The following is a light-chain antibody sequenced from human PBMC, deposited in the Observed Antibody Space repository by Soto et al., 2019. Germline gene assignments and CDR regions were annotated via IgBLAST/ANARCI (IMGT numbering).Light chain of an antibody. CDR2: DVS. CDR3: CSYEGSYTLEV. Sequence: QSVLTQPRSVSGSPGQSVTISCTGTSSDVGGYNYVSWYQQHPGKAPKLMIYDVSKRPSGVPDRFSGSKSGNTASLTISGLQAEDEDDYYCCSYEGSYTLEVFGGGTQRPS. CDR1: SSDVGGYNY. J-gene: IGLJ3*02. V-gene: IGLV2-11*01.